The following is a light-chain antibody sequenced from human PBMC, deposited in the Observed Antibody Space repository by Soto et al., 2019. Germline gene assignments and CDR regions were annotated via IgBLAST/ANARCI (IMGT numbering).Light chain of an antibody. CDR1: QSISNSY. CDR3: QHFGSSPYT. V-gene: IGKV3-20*01. CDR2: GTS. Sequence: EIVLTQSPATLSLSPGERATLSCRASQSISNSYLAWYQQKPGQAPRLLIYGTSSRDTGIPDRFSGSGSGTDFTLTISRLEPEDFAVYYCQHFGSSPYTFGQGTKLEIK. J-gene: IGKJ2*01.